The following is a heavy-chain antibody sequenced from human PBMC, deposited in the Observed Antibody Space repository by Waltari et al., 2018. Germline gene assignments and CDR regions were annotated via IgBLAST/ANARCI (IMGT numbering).Heavy chain of an antibody. D-gene: IGHD3-22*01. CDR3: ARAGSSGWTKGYYYDSSGTFDY. CDR1: GFTFSSYE. J-gene: IGHJ4*02. CDR2: ISSSGSTI. Sequence: EVQLVESGGGLVQPGGSLRLSCAASGFTFSSYEMNWVRQAPGKGLDWVSYISSSGSTIYYADSVKGRFTISRDNAKNSLYLQMNSLRAEDTAVYYCARAGSSGWTKGYYYDSSGTFDYWGQGTLVTVSS. V-gene: IGHV3-48*03.